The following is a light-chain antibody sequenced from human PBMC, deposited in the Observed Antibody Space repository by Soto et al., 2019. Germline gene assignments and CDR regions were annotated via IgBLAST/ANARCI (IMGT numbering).Light chain of an antibody. Sequence: QSALTQPASVSGSPGQSITISCTGTSSDIGGYDYVSWYQQRPGKAPKLMIYEVWYRPSGVSNRFSGSKSGNTASLTISGLQAEDEADYYCCSYTRTSNHYFFGSGTKVTVL. CDR1: SSDIGGYDY. J-gene: IGLJ1*01. CDR3: CSYTRTSNHYF. V-gene: IGLV2-14*01. CDR2: EVW.